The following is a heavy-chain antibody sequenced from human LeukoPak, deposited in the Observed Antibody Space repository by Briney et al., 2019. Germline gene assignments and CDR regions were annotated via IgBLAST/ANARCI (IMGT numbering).Heavy chain of an antibody. Sequence: GGSLRLSCAASGFTFSSYGMHWVRQAPGKGLEWVAFMRYDGSNKYYADSVKGRFTISRDNSKNTLYLQMNSLRAEDTAVYYCAKDHGDYVGFDYWGQGTLVTVSS. V-gene: IGHV3-30*02. CDR3: AKDHGDYVGFDY. J-gene: IGHJ4*02. CDR2: MRYDGSNK. D-gene: IGHD4-17*01. CDR1: GFTFSSYG.